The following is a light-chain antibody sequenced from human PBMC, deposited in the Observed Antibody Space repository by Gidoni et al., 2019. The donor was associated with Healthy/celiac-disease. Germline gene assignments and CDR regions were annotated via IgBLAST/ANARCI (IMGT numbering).Light chain of an antibody. CDR1: QSSSSY. CDR2: AAS. J-gene: IGKJ4*01. V-gene: IGKV1-39*01. CDR3: QQSYSTPPT. Sequence: IQMTQSPSSLSASVGDRVTITCRASQSSSSYLNWYQQKPGKAPKLLIYAASSLQSGVPSRFSGSGSGTDFTLTISSLQPEDFATYYCQQSYSTPPTFXGXTKVEIK.